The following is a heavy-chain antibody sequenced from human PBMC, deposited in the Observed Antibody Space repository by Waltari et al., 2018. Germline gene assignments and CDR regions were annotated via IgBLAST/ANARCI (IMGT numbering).Heavy chain of an antibody. CDR3: AKDQDDYGGNSEEY. Sequence: QVQLVESGGGVVQPGGSLRLSCAASGFTFSSYGMHWVRQAPGKGLEWVAFIRYDGSNKYYSDSVKGRFTISRDNSKNTLYLQMNSLRAEDTAVYYCAKDQDDYGGNSEEYWGQGTLVTVSS. D-gene: IGHD2-21*02. CDR1: GFTFSSYG. J-gene: IGHJ4*02. V-gene: IGHV3-30*02. CDR2: IRYDGSNK.